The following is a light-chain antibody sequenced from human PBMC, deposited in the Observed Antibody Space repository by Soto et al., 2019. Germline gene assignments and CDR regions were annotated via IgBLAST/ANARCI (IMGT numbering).Light chain of an antibody. CDR2: GAS. Sequence: EIVLTQSPGTLSLSPGERATLSSRASESVSSNYLAWYQQKPGQAPRLLIYGASTRATGVPDRFSGSGSGTDFTLSISRLEPEDFAVYYCQQYGGSPRTCGQGTKVEIK. CDR1: ESVSSNY. J-gene: IGKJ1*01. CDR3: QQYGGSPRT. V-gene: IGKV3-20*01.